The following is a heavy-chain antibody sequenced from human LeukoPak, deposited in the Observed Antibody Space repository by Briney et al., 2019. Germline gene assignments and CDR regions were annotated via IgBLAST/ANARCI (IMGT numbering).Heavy chain of an antibody. Sequence: GGSLRLSCAASGFTVSSNYMSWVRQAPGKGLEWVSVIYSGGSTYYADSVKGRFTISRDNSKNTLYLQMNSLRAEDTAVYYCARSLAAAGPYYYYYYYMDVWGKGTTVTVSS. CDR2: IYSGGST. D-gene: IGHD6-13*01. CDR1: GFTVSSNY. J-gene: IGHJ6*03. CDR3: ARSLAAAGPYYYYYYYMDV. V-gene: IGHV3-53*01.